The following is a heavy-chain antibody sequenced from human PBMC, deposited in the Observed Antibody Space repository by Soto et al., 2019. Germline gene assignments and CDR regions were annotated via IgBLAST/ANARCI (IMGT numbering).Heavy chain of an antibody. D-gene: IGHD6-13*01. CDR3: AKDSSSWYPHWFDP. Sequence: GGSLRLSCAASGFTFSSYSVNWVRQAPGKGLEWVSAISGSGGSTYYADSVKGRFTISRDNSKNTLYLQVNNLRAEDTAVYYCAKDSSSWYPHWFDPWGQGTLVTVSS. CDR2: ISGSGGST. V-gene: IGHV3-23*01. J-gene: IGHJ5*02. CDR1: GFTFSSYS.